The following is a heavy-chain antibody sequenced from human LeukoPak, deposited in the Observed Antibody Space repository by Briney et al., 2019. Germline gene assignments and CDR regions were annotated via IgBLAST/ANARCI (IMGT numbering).Heavy chain of an antibody. D-gene: IGHD5-24*01. J-gene: IGHJ4*02. Sequence: SETLSLTHTLSCPSISNYYWRWIRQPAGKGLEWIGRIYSSESTNYNPSLKSRVTMSVDTSKNQFSMKVSSVTAADTAVYYCARDRRFGDGLDYWGQGTLVTVSS. CDR1: CPSISNYY. CDR3: ARDRRFGDGLDY. V-gene: IGHV4-4*07. CDR2: IYSSEST.